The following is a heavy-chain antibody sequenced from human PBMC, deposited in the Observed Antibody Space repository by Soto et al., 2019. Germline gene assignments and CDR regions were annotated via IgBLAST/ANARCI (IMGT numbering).Heavy chain of an antibody. CDR1: GGSISSGAYY. D-gene: IGHD3-22*01. CDR3: AIYDSSGSRGFQH. CDR2: FYYSGST. Sequence: QVQLQESGPGLVKPSQTLSLTCTVSGGSISSGAYYWSWIRQHPGKGLEWIGYFYYSGSTYYNPSLXXRXAISVDTSKNQFSLKPSSVTAADTAVYYCAIYDSSGSRGFQHWGQGTLVTVSS. V-gene: IGHV4-31*03. J-gene: IGHJ1*01.